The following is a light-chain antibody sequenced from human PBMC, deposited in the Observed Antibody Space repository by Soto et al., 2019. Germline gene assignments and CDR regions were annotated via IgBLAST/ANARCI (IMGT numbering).Light chain of an antibody. CDR3: QQYTSYSLA. CDR2: KAS. J-gene: IGKJ1*01. CDR1: QSINTW. Sequence: DIQMTQSPSTLSASVGDRVTITCRASQSINTWLAWYQQKPGKAPKLLFYKASSLEYGVPSRFSASESGTAFTLTLSSLQPDDFATYYCQQYTSYSLAFGQETKVDI. V-gene: IGKV1-5*03.